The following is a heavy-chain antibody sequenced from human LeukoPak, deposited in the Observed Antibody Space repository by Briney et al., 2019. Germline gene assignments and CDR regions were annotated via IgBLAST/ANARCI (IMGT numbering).Heavy chain of an antibody. J-gene: IGHJ1*01. CDR3: TRAASDCSSTSCFTRSFQH. V-gene: IGHV3-30-3*01. CDR1: GFTFSSYA. D-gene: IGHD2-2*01. Sequence: PGGSLRLSCAASGFTFSSYAMHWVRQAPGKGLERVAVISNDGSNKYYADSVKGRFTISRDNSKHTQYLQMNSLRAEDTAVYYWTRAASDCSSTSCFTRSFQHWGQGTLVTVSS. CDR2: ISNDGSNK.